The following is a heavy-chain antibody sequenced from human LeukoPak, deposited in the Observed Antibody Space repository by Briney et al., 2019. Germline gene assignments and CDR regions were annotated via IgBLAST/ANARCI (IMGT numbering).Heavy chain of an antibody. CDR1: GGSISSYY. D-gene: IGHD3-9*01. J-gene: IGHJ5*02. CDR3: ARDNGTYYDILTGWSSFHEFDH. V-gene: IGHV4-4*07. CDR2: IYTSGST. Sequence: PSETLSLTCTVSGGSISSYYWSWIRQPAGKGLEWIGRIYTSGSTNYNPSLKSRVTMSVDTSKNQFSLKLSSVTAADTAVYYCARDNGTYYDILTGWSSFHEFDHWGQGTLVTVSS.